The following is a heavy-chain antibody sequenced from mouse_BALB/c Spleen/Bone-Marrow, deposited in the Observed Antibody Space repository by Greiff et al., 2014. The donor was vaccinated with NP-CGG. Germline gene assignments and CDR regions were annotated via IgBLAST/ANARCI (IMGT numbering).Heavy chain of an antibody. CDR3: SRGSDCDGSSSPWIAY. CDR2: ITPGSGTT. Sequence: DLVKPGASVKLSCKASGYTFTSYWINWIKQRPGQGLEWIGGITPGSGTTYYNEMFKGKATLTVDTSSTTAYIQLSSLSSEDSAVYFCSRGSDCDGSSSPWIAYWGQGTLVTVSA. J-gene: IGHJ3*01. V-gene: IGHV1S41*01. D-gene: IGHD1-1*01. CDR1: GYTFTSYW.